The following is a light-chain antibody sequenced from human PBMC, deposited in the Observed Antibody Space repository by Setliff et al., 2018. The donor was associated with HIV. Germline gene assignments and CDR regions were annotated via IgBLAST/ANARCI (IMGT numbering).Light chain of an antibody. V-gene: IGLV2-14*01. CDR2: EVS. CDR1: SSDVGGYNS. Sequence: QSVLTQPASVSGSPGQSITISCTGTSSDVGGYNSVSWYQQHPGNAPKLMIYEVSNRPSGVSNRFSGSKSGNTASLTISGLQAEDEADYFCSSYTSSSTYVFGTGTKVTVL. J-gene: IGLJ1*01. CDR3: SSYTSSSTYV.